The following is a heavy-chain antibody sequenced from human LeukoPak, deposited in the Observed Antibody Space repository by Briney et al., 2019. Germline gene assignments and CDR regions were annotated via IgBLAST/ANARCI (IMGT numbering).Heavy chain of an antibody. J-gene: IGHJ4*02. V-gene: IGHV3-23*01. D-gene: IGHD2-8*02. Sequence: GALRLSCAASGFTFSSYGMSWVRQAPGKGLEWVSAISGSGGSTYYADSVKGRFTISKDNAKKSLYLQMNSLRAEDTAIYYCATYRQVLLPFESWGQGTLVTVSS. CDR1: GFTFSSYG. CDR3: ATYRQVLLPFES. CDR2: ISGSGGST.